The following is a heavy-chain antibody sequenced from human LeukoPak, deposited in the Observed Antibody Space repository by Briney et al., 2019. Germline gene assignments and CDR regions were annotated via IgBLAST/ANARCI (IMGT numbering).Heavy chain of an antibody. CDR2: IKQDGSEK. CDR3: ARDLLKGFCSGTNCYASPDY. J-gene: IGHJ4*02. CDR1: GFTFSSYW. V-gene: IGHV3-7*01. Sequence: PGGSLRLSCAASGFTFSSYWMRWVRQAPGKGLEWVANIKQDGSEKYYVDSVRGRFTISRDNAKNSLYLQMNSLSVEDTAVYYCARDLLKGFCSGTNCYASPDYWGQGTLVTVSS. D-gene: IGHD2-2*01.